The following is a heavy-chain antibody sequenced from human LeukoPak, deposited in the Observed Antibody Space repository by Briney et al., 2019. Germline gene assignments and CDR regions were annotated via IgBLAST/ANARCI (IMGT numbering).Heavy chain of an antibody. CDR2: FDPEDGET. Sequence: ASVKVSCKVSGYTLTELSMHWVRQAPGKGLEWMGGFDPEDGETIYAQKFQGRVTMTEDTSTDTAYMELSSLRSEDMAVYYCATDLGYCSGGSCYSWFDPWGQGTLVTVSS. CDR3: ATDLGYCSGGSCYSWFDP. D-gene: IGHD2-15*01. CDR1: GYTLTELS. J-gene: IGHJ5*02. V-gene: IGHV1-24*01.